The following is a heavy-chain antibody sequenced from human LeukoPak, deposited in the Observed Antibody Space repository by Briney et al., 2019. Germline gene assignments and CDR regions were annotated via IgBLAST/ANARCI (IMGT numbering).Heavy chain of an antibody. D-gene: IGHD2-2*01. Sequence: GGSLRLSCAASGFTFDDYAMHWLRQAPGKGLEWVSLISWDGGSTYYADSVKGRFTISRDNSKNSLYLQMNSLRVEDTALYYCAKDTLGYCSSTSCYELDYWGQGTLVTVSS. CDR2: ISWDGGST. CDR1: GFTFDDYA. CDR3: AKDTLGYCSSTSCYELDY. V-gene: IGHV3-43D*03. J-gene: IGHJ4*02.